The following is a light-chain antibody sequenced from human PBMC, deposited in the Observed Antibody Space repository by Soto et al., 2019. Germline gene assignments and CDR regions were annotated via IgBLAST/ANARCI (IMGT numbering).Light chain of an antibody. CDR3: FSFKTTTTDV. V-gene: IGLV2-14*01. CDR2: EVN. Sequence: QAALTQPASLSGSPVQSITISCTGNSIDIGAYDYVSWFQQHPGKAPKLMISEVNNRPSGVSNRFSGSKSGNTAYLTISRLQVNDEVEYFCFSFKTTTTDVFRTSTNVTVL. J-gene: IGLJ1*01. CDR1: SIDIGAYDY.